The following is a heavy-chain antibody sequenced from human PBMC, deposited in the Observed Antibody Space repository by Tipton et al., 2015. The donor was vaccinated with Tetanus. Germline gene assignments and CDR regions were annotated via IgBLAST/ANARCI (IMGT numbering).Heavy chain of an antibody. D-gene: IGHD1-26*01. CDR2: IYNSGST. J-gene: IGHJ4*02. Sequence: LRLSCTVSGGSISSGGYYWSWIRQHPGKGLEWIGDIYNSGSTYYNPSLKSRVTISVDTSKNQFSLKLNSVTAADTVVYFCARDQARGARGWNYFDYWGQGTQVTVSS. CDR3: ARDQARGARGWNYFDY. CDR1: GGSISSGGYY. V-gene: IGHV4-31*03.